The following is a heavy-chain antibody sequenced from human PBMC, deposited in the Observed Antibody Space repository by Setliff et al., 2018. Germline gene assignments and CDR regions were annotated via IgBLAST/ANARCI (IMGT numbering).Heavy chain of an antibody. D-gene: IGHD2-15*01. CDR2: MYNSGNT. V-gene: IGHV4-59*11. J-gene: IGHJ6*03. CDR3: AAPRLLPQYYYYYMDV. CDR1: GGSTSHHY. Sequence: PSETLSLTCTVSGGSTSHHYWSWIRQPPGKGLEWVGYMYNSGNTNYNPSLRRRVAISVDKSKNQFSLKLSSVTAADTAVYYCAAPRLLPQYYYYYMDVWGKGTTVTVSS.